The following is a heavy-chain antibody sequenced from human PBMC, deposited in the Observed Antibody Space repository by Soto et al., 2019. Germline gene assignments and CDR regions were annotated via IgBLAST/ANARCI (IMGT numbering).Heavy chain of an antibody. CDR2: ISAGGSDT. J-gene: IGHJ4*02. CDR3: AKDWVSGSSPY. CDR1: GFVFSDYA. Sequence: GGSLRLSCVASGFVFSDYAMSWVRQAPGKGLEWVSAISAGGSDTFYADSVKGRFTISRDNSKNTLYLQMNSLRAEDTAVYYCAKDWVSGSSPYWGQGTLVTVSS. D-gene: IGHD2-15*01. V-gene: IGHV3-23*01.